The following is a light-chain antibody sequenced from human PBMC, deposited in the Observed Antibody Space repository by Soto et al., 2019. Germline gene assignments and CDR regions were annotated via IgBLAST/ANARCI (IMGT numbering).Light chain of an antibody. CDR2: DVS. V-gene: IGKV1-5*01. Sequence: DIQMTQSPSALSASVGDRVTLTCRASQNIGTSLAWYQQKPGRAPKVLIYDVSTLERGVPSRFSGSQFGSEFTLTISGLQPDDFATYYCQQYSNFATFGQGTKVDIK. CDR3: QQYSNFAT. J-gene: IGKJ1*01. CDR1: QNIGTS.